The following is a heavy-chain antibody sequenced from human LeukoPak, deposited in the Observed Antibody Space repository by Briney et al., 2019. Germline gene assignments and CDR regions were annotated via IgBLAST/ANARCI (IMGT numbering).Heavy chain of an antibody. V-gene: IGHV1-24*01. D-gene: IGHD4-17*01. CDR1: GYTLTELS. CDR2: FDPEDGET. J-gene: IGHJ1*01. Sequence: ASVKVSCKVSGYTLTELSMHWVRQAPGKGLEWMGGFDPEDGETIYAQEFQGRVTMTEDTSTDTAYMELSSLRSEDTAVYYCATDMSPTTVTTTPGGYFQHWGQGTLVTVSS. CDR3: ATDMSPTTVTTTPGGYFQH.